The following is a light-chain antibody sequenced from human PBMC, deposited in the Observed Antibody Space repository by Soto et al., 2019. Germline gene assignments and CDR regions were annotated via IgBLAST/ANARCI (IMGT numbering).Light chain of an antibody. Sequence: EIVMTQSPATLSVSPGERATLSCRASQSLSNNIYLAWYQQKPGQAPRLIIHGASSRATGVPDRITGSGSGTDFTLSISRLEPEDFAVYYCQQYGGSTRTFGQGTKVDIK. CDR1: QSLSNNIY. V-gene: IGKV3-20*01. J-gene: IGKJ1*01. CDR2: GAS. CDR3: QQYGGSTRT.